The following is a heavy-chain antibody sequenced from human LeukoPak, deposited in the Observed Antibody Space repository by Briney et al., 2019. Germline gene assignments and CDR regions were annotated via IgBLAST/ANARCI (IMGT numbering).Heavy chain of an antibody. V-gene: IGHV4-4*07. D-gene: IGHD1-26*01. CDR1: DGSISTYS. CDR2: IYTTRST. Sequence: PSETLSLTCTVSDGSISTYSWSWIRQPAGKGLEWIGRIYTTRSTNYNPSLKSRVTMSVDTSKNQFSLKLSSVTAADTAVYYCARGGLPRENWFDPWGQGTLVTVSP. CDR3: ARGGLPRENWFDP. J-gene: IGHJ5*02.